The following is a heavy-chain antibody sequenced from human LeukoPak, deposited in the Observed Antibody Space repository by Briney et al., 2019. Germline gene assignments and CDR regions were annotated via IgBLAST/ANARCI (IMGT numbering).Heavy chain of an antibody. V-gene: IGHV1-2*02. CDR3: ARDYGYSSSWYWFDP. CDR2: INPNSGGT. D-gene: IGHD6-13*01. Sequence: ASVKVSCKASGYTFTGYYMHWVRQAPGQGLEWMGWINPNSGGTNYAQKFQGRVTMTRDTSISTAYMELSRLRSDDTAFYYCARDYGYSSSWYWFDPWGQGTLVTVSS. J-gene: IGHJ5*02. CDR1: GYTFTGYY.